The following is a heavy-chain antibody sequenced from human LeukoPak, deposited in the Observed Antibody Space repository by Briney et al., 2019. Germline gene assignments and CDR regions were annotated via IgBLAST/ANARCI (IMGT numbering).Heavy chain of an antibody. D-gene: IGHD2-2*01. CDR3: ARDVDVSAAVIPGYFDS. V-gene: IGHV3-21*01. J-gene: IGHJ4*02. Sequence: PGGSLRLSCAASGFTFSSYTMNWVRQAPGKGLEWVSSVTSSSTYIYYAESVKGRFAISRDNAKNSLYLQMDSLRPEDTAVYYCARDVDVSAAVIPGYFDSWGQGTLVTVSS. CDR1: GFTFSSYT. CDR2: VTSSSTYI.